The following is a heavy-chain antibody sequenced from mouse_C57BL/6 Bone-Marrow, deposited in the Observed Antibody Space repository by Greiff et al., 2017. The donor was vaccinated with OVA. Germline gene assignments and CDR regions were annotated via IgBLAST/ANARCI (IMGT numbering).Heavy chain of an antibody. D-gene: IGHD3-2*02. V-gene: IGHV1-69*01. Sequence: QVQLQQPGAELVMPGASVKLSCKASGYTFTSYWMHWVKQRPGQGLEWIGEIDPSDSYTNYNQKFKGKSTLTVDKSSSTAYMQLSSLTSEDSAVYYCARRQLRPCYYAMDYWGQGTSVTVSS. J-gene: IGHJ4*01. CDR3: ARRQLRPCYYAMDY. CDR2: IDPSDSYT. CDR1: GYTFTSYW.